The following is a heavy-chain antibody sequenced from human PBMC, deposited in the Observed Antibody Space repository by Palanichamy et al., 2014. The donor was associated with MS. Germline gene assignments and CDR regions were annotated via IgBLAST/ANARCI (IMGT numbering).Heavy chain of an antibody. CDR3: VGDGIAVAGTAVFDY. V-gene: IGHV3-74*03. CDR1: GFSFSRFW. J-gene: IGHJ4*02. CDR2: INGDGSST. D-gene: IGHD6-19*01. Sequence: EVQLVEVWGRAQFSRGRSLRLSCAASGFSFSRFWMHWVRQVPGEGLVWISRINGDGSSTTYADSVKGRFTISRDNTRNTLYLQMNSLTAEDTAVYYCVGDGIAVAGTAVFDYWGQGTLVSVSS.